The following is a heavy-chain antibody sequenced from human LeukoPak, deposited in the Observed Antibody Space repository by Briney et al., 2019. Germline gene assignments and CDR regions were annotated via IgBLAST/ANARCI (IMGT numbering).Heavy chain of an antibody. CDR2: MNPNSGNT. D-gene: IGHD4-17*01. J-gene: IGHJ4*02. CDR1: GYTFTSYD. V-gene: IGHV1-8*01. CDR3: ARLINDYGETYGDY. Sequence: GASVTVSCKAFGYTFTSYDINWVRQAPGQGLEWMGWMNPNSGNTGYAQKFQGRVTMTRNTSISTAYMELSSLRSEDTAVYYCARLINDYGETYGDYWGQGTLVTVSS.